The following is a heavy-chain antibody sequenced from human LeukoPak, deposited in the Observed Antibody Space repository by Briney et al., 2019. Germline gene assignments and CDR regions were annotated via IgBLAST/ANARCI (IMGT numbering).Heavy chain of an antibody. CDR1: EFTFSSYA. V-gene: IGHV3-30*18. D-gene: IGHD3/OR15-3a*01. Sequence: PGRSLRLSCAASEFTFSSYAMHWVRQAPGKGLEWVALESNDGGDKYYADSVKGRFTISRDNSKNTLYLQMNSLRGEDTGVYYCAKAHLLDWLLPFDYWGQGTLVTVSS. CDR2: ESNDGGDK. CDR3: AKAHLLDWLLPFDY. J-gene: IGHJ4*02.